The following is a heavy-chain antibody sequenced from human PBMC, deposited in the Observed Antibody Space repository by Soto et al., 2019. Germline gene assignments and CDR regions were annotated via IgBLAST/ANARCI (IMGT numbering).Heavy chain of an antibody. CDR1: GINFTIYA. V-gene: IGHV3-30-3*01. J-gene: IGHJ4*02. CDR2: ISYDEVNK. D-gene: IGHD6-19*01. CDR3: VRSTGWSRFDY. Sequence: QVQLVESGGGVVQPGRSLRLSCEASGINFTIYAMHWVRQAPGKGLEWVAVISYDEVNKYYADSVRGRFTISRDNSKNTLFLQMNSLIPEDTAVYYCVRSTGWSRFDYWGQGTLVTVSA.